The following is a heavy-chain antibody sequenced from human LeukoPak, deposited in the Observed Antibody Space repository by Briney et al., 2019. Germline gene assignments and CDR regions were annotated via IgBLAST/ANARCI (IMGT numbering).Heavy chain of an antibody. CDR3: ARGGEQWLAYFDY. Sequence: SETLSLTCAVYGGSFSGYYWSWIRQPSGKGLEWIGEINHSGSTNYNPSLKSRVTISVDTSKNQFSLKLSSVTAADTAVYYCARGGEQWLAYFDYWGQGTLVTVSS. CDR1: GGSFSGYY. CDR2: INHSGST. V-gene: IGHV4-34*01. J-gene: IGHJ4*02. D-gene: IGHD6-19*01.